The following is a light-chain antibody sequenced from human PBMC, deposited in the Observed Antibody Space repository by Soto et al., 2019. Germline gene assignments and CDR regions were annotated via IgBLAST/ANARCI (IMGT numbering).Light chain of an antibody. CDR1: QDISNF. V-gene: IGKV1-27*01. CDR3: QKYSSVPV. CDR2: AAS. J-gene: IGKJ3*01. Sequence: DIQMTQSPTSLSASVGDRVTITCRASQDISNFVAWYQQKPGKAPKLLIYAASTLQSGVPSRFSGSGSGTDFTLTINSRQPEDVATYSCQKYSSVPVFGPGTKVEIK.